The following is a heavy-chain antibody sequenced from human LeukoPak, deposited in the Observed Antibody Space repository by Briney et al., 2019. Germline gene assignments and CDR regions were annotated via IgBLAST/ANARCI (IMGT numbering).Heavy chain of an antibody. CDR2: INHSGST. V-gene: IGHV4-34*01. CDR3: ARLVAEASYYFDY. CDR1: GGSFSGYY. J-gene: IGHJ4*02. Sequence: SETLSLTCAVYGGSFSGYYWSWIRQPPGKGLEWIGEINHSGSTNYNPSLKSRVTISVDTSKNQLSLKLSSVTAADTAVYYCARLVAEASYYFDYWGQGTLVTVSS. D-gene: IGHD5-12*01.